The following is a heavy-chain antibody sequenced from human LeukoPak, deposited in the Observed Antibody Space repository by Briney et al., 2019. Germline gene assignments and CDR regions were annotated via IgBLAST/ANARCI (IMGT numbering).Heavy chain of an antibody. Sequence: SETLSLTCTVSGGSISSYYWSWIRQPPGKGLEWIGYIYYTGSTTYNPSVKSRITISLDTSKKQISLKLRSVTAADTAVYYCARWADYWGQGTLVTVSS. CDR1: GGSISSYY. J-gene: IGHJ4*02. CDR3: ARWADY. CDR2: IYYTGST. V-gene: IGHV4-59*01.